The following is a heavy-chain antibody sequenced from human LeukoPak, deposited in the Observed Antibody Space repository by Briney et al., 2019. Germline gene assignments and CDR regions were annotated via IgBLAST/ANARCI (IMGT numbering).Heavy chain of an antibody. CDR3: ARDVGYGYGSSLYWYFDL. CDR2: INPNSGGT. J-gene: IGHJ2*01. Sequence: GASVKVSCKASGYTFTGYYMHWVRQAPGQGLEWMGWINPNSGGTNYAQKFQGRVTMTRDTSISTAYMELSRLRSDDTAVYYCARDVGYGYGSSLYWYFDLWGRGTLVTVSS. CDR1: GYTFTGYY. D-gene: IGHD5-18*01. V-gene: IGHV1-2*02.